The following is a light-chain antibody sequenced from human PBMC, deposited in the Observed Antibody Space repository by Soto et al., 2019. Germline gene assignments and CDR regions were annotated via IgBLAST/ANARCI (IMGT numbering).Light chain of an antibody. CDR2: GAS. CDR1: QSVSTN. J-gene: IGKJ1*01. CDR3: QQHNNWPPWT. Sequence: ETVMTQSPATLSVSPGVRATLSCRASQSVSTNLAWYQHKPGQAPRLLIYGASTRAIGIPTRFTGSGSGTEFTLTISSLQSEDFAIYYCQQHNNWPPWTLGQGTKVEI. V-gene: IGKV3-15*01.